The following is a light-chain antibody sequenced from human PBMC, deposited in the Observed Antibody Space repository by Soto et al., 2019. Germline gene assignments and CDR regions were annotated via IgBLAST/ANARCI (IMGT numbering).Light chain of an antibody. V-gene: IGKV3-11*01. Sequence: EIVLTQSPATLSLSPGERATLSCRASQSVSSYLAWYQQKPGQAPRLLIYDASNRATGIPARFSGSGSGTDFTLTISSLEPEDFALYYCQQRATWPPYTFGQGTNLEIK. CDR3: QQRATWPPYT. CDR1: QSVSSY. CDR2: DAS. J-gene: IGKJ2*01.